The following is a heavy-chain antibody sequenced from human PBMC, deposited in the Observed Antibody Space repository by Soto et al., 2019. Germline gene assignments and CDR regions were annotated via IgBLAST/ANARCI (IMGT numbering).Heavy chain of an antibody. CDR1: GYTFTSYG. J-gene: IGHJ6*03. CDR3: ARDLDSRDDYDFWTSHYYYYYMDV. V-gene: IGHV1-18*01. D-gene: IGHD3-3*01. CDR2: ISAYNGNT. Sequence: ASVKVSCKASGYTFTSYGISWVRQAPGQGLEWMGWISAYNGNTNYAQKLQGRVTMTTDTSTSTAYMELRSLRSDDTAVYYCARDLDSRDDYDFWTSHYYYYYMDVWGKGTTVTVSS.